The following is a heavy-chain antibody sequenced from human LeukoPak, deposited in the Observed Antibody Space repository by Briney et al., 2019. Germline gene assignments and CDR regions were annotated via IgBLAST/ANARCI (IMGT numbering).Heavy chain of an antibody. V-gene: IGHV3-7*01. CDR3: ARDGPSGYYAYYFDY. Sequence: GGSLRLSCAASGFTFTSYWMSWVRQAPGKGLEWVANIKQDGSEKYYVDSVKGRFTISRDNAKNSLYLQLNSLRAEDTAVYYCARDGPSGYYAYYFDYWGQGTLVTVSS. CDR1: GFTFTSYW. D-gene: IGHD3-22*01. CDR2: IKQDGSEK. J-gene: IGHJ4*02.